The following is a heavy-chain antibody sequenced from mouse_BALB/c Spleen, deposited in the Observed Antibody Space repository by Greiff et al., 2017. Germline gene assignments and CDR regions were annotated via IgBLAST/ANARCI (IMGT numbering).Heavy chain of an antibody. D-gene: IGHD1-1*01. CDR2: IYPGNSDT. CDR3: TRSHYYGSSPAWFAY. J-gene: IGHJ3*01. V-gene: IGHV1-5*01. Sequence: EVQVVESGTVLARPGASVKMSCKASGYTFTSYWMHWVKQRPGQGLEWIGAIYPGNSDTSYNQKFKGKAKLTAVTSTSTAYMELSSLTNEDSAVYYCTRSHYYGSSPAWFAYWGQGTLVTVSA. CDR1: GYTFTSYW.